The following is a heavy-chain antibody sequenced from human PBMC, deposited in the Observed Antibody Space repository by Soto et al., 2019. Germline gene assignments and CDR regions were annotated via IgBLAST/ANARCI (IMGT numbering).Heavy chain of an antibody. J-gene: IGHJ5*02. Sequence: QVQLVQSGTEMKRPGASVTVSCTASGYIFANYPMQWVRQAPGQGLEWMGWINPGNGNTKYSKKFQGRVTITRGTSANTNSVELSSLTSTDKAMYYCARVVRHFAGSGHLCFDPSGQRTLVTVSS. CDR1: GYIFANYP. CDR2: INPGNGNT. D-gene: IGHD3-10*01. V-gene: IGHV1-3*01. CDR3: ARVVRHFAGSGHLCFDP.